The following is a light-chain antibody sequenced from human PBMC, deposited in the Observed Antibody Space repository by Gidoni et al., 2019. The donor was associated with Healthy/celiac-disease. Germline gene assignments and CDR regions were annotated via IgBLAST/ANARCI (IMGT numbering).Light chain of an antibody. J-gene: IGKJ4*01. CDR1: QTVSSTY. Sequence: EIVLTQSPGTLSLSPGERATLSCRASQTVSSTYLAWYQQKPGQAPRLLIYGASSRAAGIPDRFSGGGSGTEFTLTISRLEPEDFAVYYCQQFEAFGGGTKVEIK. CDR3: QQFEA. CDR2: GAS. V-gene: IGKV3-20*01.